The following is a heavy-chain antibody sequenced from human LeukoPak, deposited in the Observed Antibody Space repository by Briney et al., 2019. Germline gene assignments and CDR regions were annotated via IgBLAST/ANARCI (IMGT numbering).Heavy chain of an antibody. V-gene: IGHV1-2*04. D-gene: IGHD6-13*01. Sequence: ASVKVSCKASGYTFTGYYMHWVRQAPGQGLEWMGWINPNSGGTNYAQKFQGWVTMTRDTSISTAYMELSRLRSDDTAVYYCARARYSSSFYWFDPWGQGTLVTVSS. CDR3: ARARYSSSFYWFDP. CDR1: GYTFTGYY. CDR2: INPNSGGT. J-gene: IGHJ5*02.